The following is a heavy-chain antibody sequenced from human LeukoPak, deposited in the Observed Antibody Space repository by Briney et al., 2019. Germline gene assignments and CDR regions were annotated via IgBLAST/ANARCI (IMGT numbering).Heavy chain of an antibody. J-gene: IGHJ1*01. V-gene: IGHV4-4*02. CDR1: GGSISSSNW. CDR2: ISQSART. D-gene: IGHD3-16*01. Sequence: SGTLSLTCAVSGGSISSSNWWTWVRQPPGKGLEWIGEISQSARTNYNPSLKSRVTMSIDKSRNQFSLRMTSVTAADTAVYYCAGVRLGNTGLSEYFEHWGQGTLVTVS. CDR3: AGVRLGNTGLSEYFEH.